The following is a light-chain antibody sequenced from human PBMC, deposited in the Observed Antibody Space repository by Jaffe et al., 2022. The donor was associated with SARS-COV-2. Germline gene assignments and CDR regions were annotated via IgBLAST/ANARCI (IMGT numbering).Light chain of an antibody. Sequence: VLTQSPGTLSLSPGERATLSCRASQSVSSSYLAWYQQKPGQAPRLLIYGASSRATGIPDRFSGSGSGTDFILTISRLEPEDFAVYYCQQYGSSPPRTFGQGTKVEIK. CDR2: GAS. V-gene: IGKV3-20*01. J-gene: IGKJ1*01. CDR1: QSVSSSY. CDR3: QQYGSSPPRT.